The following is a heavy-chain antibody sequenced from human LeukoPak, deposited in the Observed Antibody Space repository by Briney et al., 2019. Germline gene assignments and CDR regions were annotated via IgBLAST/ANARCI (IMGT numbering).Heavy chain of an antibody. CDR2: IYPGDSDT. J-gene: IGHJ6*03. D-gene: IGHD3-3*01. CDR3: ARHAGVYERYYYYYMDV. Sequence: GESLKISCKGSGYSFTSYWIDWVRQMPGKGLEWMGIIYPGDSDTRYSPSFQGQVTISADKSISTAYLQWSSLKASDTAMYYCARHAGVYERYYYYYMDVWGKGTTVTVSS. CDR1: GYSFTSYW. V-gene: IGHV5-51*01.